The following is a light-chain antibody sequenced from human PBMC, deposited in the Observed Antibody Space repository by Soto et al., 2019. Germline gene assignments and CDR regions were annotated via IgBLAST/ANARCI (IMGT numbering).Light chain of an antibody. J-gene: IGLJ3*02. CDR2: EVS. V-gene: IGLV2-8*01. Sequence: QSALTQPASVSGSPGQSITISCTGTSSDVGGYNYVSWYQHHPGKAPKLMIYEVSNRPSGVPDRFSGSKSGNTASLTVSGLQAEDEADYYCNSYAGSNNWVFGGGTKLTVL. CDR3: NSYAGSNNWV. CDR1: SSDVGGYNY.